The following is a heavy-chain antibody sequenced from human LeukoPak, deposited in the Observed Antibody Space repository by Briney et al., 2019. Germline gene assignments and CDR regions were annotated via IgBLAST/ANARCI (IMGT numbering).Heavy chain of an antibody. Sequence: GSLRLSCADSGFTFSSCTMNWVRQAPGTGLEWVSSISSGSSYIYYADSVKGRFTISRDNAKNSLYLQMNSLRAEDTAVYYCARNPTDSWSGYGDYFDYWGQGTLVTVSS. CDR1: GFTFSSCT. V-gene: IGHV3-21*01. D-gene: IGHD3-3*01. CDR3: ARNPTDSWSGYGDYFDY. J-gene: IGHJ4*02. CDR2: ISSGSSYI.